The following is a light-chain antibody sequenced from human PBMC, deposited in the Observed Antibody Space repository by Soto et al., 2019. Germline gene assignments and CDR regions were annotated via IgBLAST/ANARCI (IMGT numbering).Light chain of an antibody. CDR1: QSVSSY. Sequence: EIVWTKSPATLDMSPGRRATLSCRASQSVSSYLAWYQQKPGQAPRLLIYDASNRATGIPARFSGSGSGTDFTLTISSLEPEDFAVYYCQQRSNGPGITFGQGTRLEI. J-gene: IGKJ5*01. CDR2: DAS. V-gene: IGKV3-11*01. CDR3: QQRSNGPGIT.